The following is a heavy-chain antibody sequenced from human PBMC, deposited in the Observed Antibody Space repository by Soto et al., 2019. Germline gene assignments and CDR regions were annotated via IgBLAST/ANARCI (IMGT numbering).Heavy chain of an antibody. J-gene: IGHJ4*02. CDR2: INQDGGEK. CDR3: ARRGGWYFDY. CDR1: GFTFSSYW. D-gene: IGHD2-15*01. V-gene: IGHV3-7*05. Sequence: EVQLAESGGGLVQPGGSLRLSCAASGFTFSSYWMSWVRQAPGKGLEWVANINQDGGEKYCVDSVKGRFTISRDNAKNSLFLQMNSLRAEDTAVHYCARRGGWYFDYWGQGTLVTVSS.